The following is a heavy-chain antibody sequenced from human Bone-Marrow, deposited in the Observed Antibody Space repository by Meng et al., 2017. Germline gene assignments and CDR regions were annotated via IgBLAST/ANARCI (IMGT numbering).Heavy chain of an antibody. CDR3: ARVQQLVQGVLDY. CDR1: GGSISSSSYY. CDR2: IYYSGST. Sequence: SETLSLTCTVSGGSISSSSYYWGWIRQPPGKGLEWIGSIYYSGSTYYNPSLKSRVTISVDTSKNQFSLKLSSVTAADTAVYYCARVQQLVQGVLDYWGQGTLVTVSS. V-gene: IGHV4-39*07. D-gene: IGHD6-13*01. J-gene: IGHJ4*02.